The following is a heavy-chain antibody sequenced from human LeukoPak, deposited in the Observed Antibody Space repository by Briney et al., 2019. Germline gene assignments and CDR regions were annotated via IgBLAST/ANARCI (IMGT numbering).Heavy chain of an antibody. Sequence: GGSLRLSCAASGFTFSDHYMDWVRQAPGKGLEWVGRIRNKANSYTTEYAASVKGRFTISRDDSKNSLYLQMNSLKTEDTAVYYCAKVGPGCSSTSCYPGYWGQGTLVTVSS. V-gene: IGHV3-72*01. D-gene: IGHD2-2*01. J-gene: IGHJ4*02. CDR3: AKVGPGCSSTSCYPGY. CDR1: GFTFSDHY. CDR2: IRNKANSYTT.